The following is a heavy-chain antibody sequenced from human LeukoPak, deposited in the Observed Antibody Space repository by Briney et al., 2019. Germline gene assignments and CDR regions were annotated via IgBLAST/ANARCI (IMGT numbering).Heavy chain of an antibody. D-gene: IGHD5-12*01. CDR1: GFTFSSYT. CDR3: ARLSGGYSGYDWDY. Sequence: KTGGSLRLSCAASGFTFSSYTMSWVRQAPGKGLEWVSSISSSSSYIYYADSVKGRFTISRDNAKNSLYLQMNSLRAEDTAVYYCARLSGGYSGYDWDYWGQGTLVTVSS. J-gene: IGHJ4*02. V-gene: IGHV3-21*01. CDR2: ISSSSSYI.